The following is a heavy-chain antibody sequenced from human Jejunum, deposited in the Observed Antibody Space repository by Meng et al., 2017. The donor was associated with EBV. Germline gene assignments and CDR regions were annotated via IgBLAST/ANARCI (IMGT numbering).Heavy chain of an antibody. D-gene: IGHD3-16*01. CDR2: ISANSGDT. CDR1: GYTFTRNG. CDR3: ARDAFYRFDS. J-gene: IGHJ4*02. Sequence: QVQLVQSGAEVKKPGASVKFSCKASGYTFTRNGISWVRQAPGQGLEWMGWISANSGDTSYAQKFQGRVTLTTDTSTSTAYMELRSLRSDDSAVYYCARDAFYRFDSWGQGTLVTVSS. V-gene: IGHV1-18*01.